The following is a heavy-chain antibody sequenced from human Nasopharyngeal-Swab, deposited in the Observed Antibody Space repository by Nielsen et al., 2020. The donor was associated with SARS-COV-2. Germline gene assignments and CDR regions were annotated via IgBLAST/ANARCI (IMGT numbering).Heavy chain of an antibody. CDR2: ISSSSSYI. D-gene: IGHD3-10*01. J-gene: IGHJ4*02. CDR3: ARAGITMVRAFDY. V-gene: IGHV3-21*01. Sequence: WIRQPPGKGLEWVSSISSSSSYIYYADSVKGRFTISRDNAKNSLYLQMNSLRAEDTAVYYCARAGITMVRAFDYWGQGTLVTVS.